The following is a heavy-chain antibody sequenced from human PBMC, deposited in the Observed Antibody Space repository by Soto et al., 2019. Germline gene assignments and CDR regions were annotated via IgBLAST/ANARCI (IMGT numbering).Heavy chain of an antibody. D-gene: IGHD3-3*01. CDR1: GGTFSSYA. CDR2: IIPIFGTA. Sequence: GASVKVSCKASGGTFSSYAISWVRQAPGQGLEWMGGIIPIFGTANYAQKFQGRVTITADESTSTAYMELSSLRSEDTAVYYCARGLTYLRFIESLAYYYYGMDVWGQGTTVTVSS. CDR3: ARGLTYLRFIESLAYYYYGMDV. J-gene: IGHJ6*02. V-gene: IGHV1-69*13.